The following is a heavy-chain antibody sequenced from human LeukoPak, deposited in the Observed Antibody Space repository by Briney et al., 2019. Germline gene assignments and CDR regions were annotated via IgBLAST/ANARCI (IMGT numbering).Heavy chain of an antibody. V-gene: IGHV4-59*12. J-gene: IGHJ5*02. Sequence: SETLSLTCTVSGGSISSYYWSWIRQPPGKGLEWIGYNYYSGSTNYNPSLKRRVIISVDMSKNQFSLKLSSVTAADTAVYYCARDQVPDSSGWYAPPHYNWFDPWGQGTLVTVSS. D-gene: IGHD6-19*01. CDR3: ARDQVPDSSGWYAPPHYNWFDP. CDR1: GGSISSYY. CDR2: NYYSGST.